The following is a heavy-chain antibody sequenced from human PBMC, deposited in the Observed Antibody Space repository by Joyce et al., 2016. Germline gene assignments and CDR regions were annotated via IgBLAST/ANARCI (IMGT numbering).Heavy chain of an antibody. CDR3: ARRAPDTYYYYMDV. V-gene: IGHV4-31*03. CDR2: IYYEGNT. CDR1: GGSISIGGYY. J-gene: IGHJ6*03. D-gene: IGHD1-14*01. Sequence: QVQLQESGPGLVKPSQTLSLTCTVSGGSISIGGYYWSWVRQRPGKGLEWIGYIYYEGNTYYTPSLRGRLDLSVDTSKNQFSLKLSSVTAADTAVYYCARRAPDTYYYYMDVWGKGTTVSVSS.